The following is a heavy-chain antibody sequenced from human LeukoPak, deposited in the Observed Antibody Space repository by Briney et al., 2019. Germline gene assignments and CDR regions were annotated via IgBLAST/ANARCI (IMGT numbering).Heavy chain of an antibody. D-gene: IGHD1-7*01. CDR3: AKDISNWNSRHFDY. V-gene: IGHV3-43*02. CDR2: VSGNGGNT. J-gene: IGHJ4*02. Sequence: GGSLRLSCAASGFTFDDYAMHWVRQVPGKGLERVSLVSGNGGNTYYADSVKGRFTISRDNSKNSLYLQMNSLRTEDTALYYCAKDISNWNSRHFDYWGQGTLVTVSS. CDR1: GFTFDDYA.